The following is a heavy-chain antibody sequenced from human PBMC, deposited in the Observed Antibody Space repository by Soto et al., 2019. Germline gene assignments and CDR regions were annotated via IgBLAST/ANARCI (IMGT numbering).Heavy chain of an antibody. J-gene: IGHJ6*01. V-gene: IGHV5-10-1*01. CDR1: GYSFTSYW. CDR2: IEPSDSYT. D-gene: IGHD3-22*01. Sequence: PGASLKISCKGSGYSFTSYWISWVSQMPGKGLEWMGRIEPSDSYTNYSPSFQGHVTISAYKSIRTAYMQLSSLKASDPAMYSCTRRWIRYYDSSGANYYYYGIDVWGQGTTVTVS. CDR3: TRRWIRYYDSSGANYYYYGIDV.